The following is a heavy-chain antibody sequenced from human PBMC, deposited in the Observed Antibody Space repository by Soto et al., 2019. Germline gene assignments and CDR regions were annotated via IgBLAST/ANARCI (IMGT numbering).Heavy chain of an antibody. CDR3: TTDDPINKN. CDR1: GFTFSNAW. J-gene: IGHJ4*02. V-gene: IGHV3-15*01. CDR2: VKSKTDGETT. Sequence: EVQLVESGGGLIEPGGSLRLSCAASGFTFSNAWMSWVRQAPGKGLEWVGRVKSKTDGETTEYAAPVKGRFTISRDDSRNTLYLQMNSLKPEDTAVYYCTTDDPINKNWGQGTLVTVPS.